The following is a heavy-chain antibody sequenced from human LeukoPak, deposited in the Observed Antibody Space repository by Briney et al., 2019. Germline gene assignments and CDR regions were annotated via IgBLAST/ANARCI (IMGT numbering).Heavy chain of an antibody. CDR1: GFTFSSYV. D-gene: IGHD1-26*01. V-gene: IGHV3-30-3*01. J-gene: IGHJ4*01. CDR3: ARLKAGSDGDFDY. CDR2: ITYDGTSK. Sequence: GGSLRLSCAASGFTFSSYVMHWVRQAPGKGLEWVALITYDGTSKYYADSVKGRFTVSRDTSKNTLSLQMNSLRAEDTAVYYCARLKAGSDGDFDYWGHGTLVTVSS.